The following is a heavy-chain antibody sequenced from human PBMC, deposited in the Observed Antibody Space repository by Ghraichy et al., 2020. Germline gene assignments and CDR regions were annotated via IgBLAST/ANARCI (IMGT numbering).Heavy chain of an antibody. CDR1: RFTFSSYN. Sequence: GGSLRLSCAASRFTFSSYNMNWVRQAPGKGLEWVSYISTSSSTIYYADSVKGRFTISRDNAKNSLYLQMNSLRDEDTAVYYCARAGRAMLTSYFDYWGQGTLVTVSS. CDR3: ARAGRAMLTSYFDY. J-gene: IGHJ4*02. V-gene: IGHV3-48*02. CDR2: ISTSSSTI. D-gene: IGHD5-18*01.